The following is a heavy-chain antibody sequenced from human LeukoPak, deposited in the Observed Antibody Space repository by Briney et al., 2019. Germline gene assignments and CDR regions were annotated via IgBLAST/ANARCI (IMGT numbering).Heavy chain of an antibody. CDR2: VNHSGST. CDR1: GGSISSRNW. V-gene: IGHV4-4*02. D-gene: IGHD2-15*01. CDR3: ARGRGYCSGGSCYYFDY. Sequence: SETLSLTCAVSGGSISSRNWWSWVRQPPGKGLEWIGEVNHSGSTNYNPSLKSRVTISVDTSKNQFSLKLSSVTAADTAVYYCARGRGYCSGGSCYYFDYWGQGTLVTVSS. J-gene: IGHJ4*02.